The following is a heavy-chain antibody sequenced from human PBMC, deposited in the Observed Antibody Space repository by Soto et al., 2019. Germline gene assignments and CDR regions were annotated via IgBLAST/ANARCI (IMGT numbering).Heavy chain of an antibody. CDR2: ITGSGGST. D-gene: IGHD5-12*01. CDR1: GFTFSSYA. V-gene: IGHV3-23*01. J-gene: IGHJ6*02. CDR3: AKSKATNYYYYAMNV. Sequence: LRLSCTASGFTFSSYAMSWVRQAPGKGLEWVSAITGSGGSTYYADSVKGRFTISRDNSKNTLYLQMNSLRAEDTALYYCAKSKATNYYYYAMNVWGQGTTVT.